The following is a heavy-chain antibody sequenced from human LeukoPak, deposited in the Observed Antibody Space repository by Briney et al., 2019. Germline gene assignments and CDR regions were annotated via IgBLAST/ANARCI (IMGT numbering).Heavy chain of an antibody. Sequence: GGSLRLSCVVSGFTFSDYYMSWVRQAPGKGLEWISYIRGTSTDIKNADSVKGRFTISRDNAQNTLYLQMNSLRAEDTAVYYCVRDNTNYNNYHGMDVWGQGTTVTVSS. V-gene: IGHV3-11*05. D-gene: IGHD2-8*01. CDR2: IRGTSTDI. CDR3: VRDNTNYNNYHGMDV. CDR1: GFTFSDYY. J-gene: IGHJ6*02.